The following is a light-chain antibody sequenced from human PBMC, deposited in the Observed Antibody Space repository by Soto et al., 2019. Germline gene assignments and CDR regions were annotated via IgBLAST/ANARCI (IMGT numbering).Light chain of an antibody. CDR3: SSYTSYSTSYV. CDR2: DVS. CDR1: NGDVGAYNH. Sequence: QSALTQPASVSGSPGQSITISCTGKNGDVGAYNHVSWYQHYPGKAPKVIIYDVSNRPSGVSDRFSGSKSGNTASLTISGLQAADEADYYCSSYTSYSTSYVFGGRTKLTVL. V-gene: IGLV2-14*03. J-gene: IGLJ1*01.